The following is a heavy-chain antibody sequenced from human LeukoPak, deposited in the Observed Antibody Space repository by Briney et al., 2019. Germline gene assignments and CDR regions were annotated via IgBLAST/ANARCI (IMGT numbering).Heavy chain of an antibody. CDR3: ARRRGYSYGLLDY. V-gene: IGHV4-61*02. CDR1: AGSMNIGTYY. D-gene: IGHD5-18*01. CDR2: IYTTGST. J-gene: IGHJ4*02. Sequence: SETLSLTCTVSAGSMNIGTYYWNWIRQPAGKGLEWIGRIYTTGSTNYNPSLKSRVTISVDTSKNQFSLKLSSVTAADTAVYYCARRRGYSYGLLDYWGQGTLVTVSS.